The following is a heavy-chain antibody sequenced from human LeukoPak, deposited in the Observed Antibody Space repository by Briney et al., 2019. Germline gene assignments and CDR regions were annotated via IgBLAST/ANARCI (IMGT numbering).Heavy chain of an antibody. J-gene: IGHJ2*01. CDR1: GFTFGDYW. D-gene: IGHD3-16*01. V-gene: IGHV3-74*03. Sequence: TGGSLRLSCGASGFTFGDYWMHWGRQAPGKGLVWVSRIHKDGSRPTYTDSVKGRFTISRDNAKNILYLQMDSLRDDDTAVYYCGREARGSGNWYFDFWGRGTLVTVSS. CDR3: GREARGSGNWYFDF. CDR2: IHKDGSRP.